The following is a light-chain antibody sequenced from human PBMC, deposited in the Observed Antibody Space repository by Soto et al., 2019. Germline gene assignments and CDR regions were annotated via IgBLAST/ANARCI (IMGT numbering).Light chain of an antibody. CDR2: AAS. CDR1: QGISSY. Sequence: AIRMTQSPSSLSASTGDRVTITCRASQGISSYLAWYQQKPGKAPKLLIYAASTLQSGVPLRFSGSVSGTDFPLTISCLQSEDFATYYCQQYYSYPTFGQGTKVEIK. V-gene: IGKV1-8*01. CDR3: QQYYSYPT. J-gene: IGKJ1*01.